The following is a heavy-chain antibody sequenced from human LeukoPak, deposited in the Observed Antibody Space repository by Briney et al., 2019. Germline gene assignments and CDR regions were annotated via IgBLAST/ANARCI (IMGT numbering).Heavy chain of an antibody. V-gene: IGHV3-23*01. D-gene: IGHD2-15*01. CDR2: ISGSGGST. CDR1: GFTFSSYG. J-gene: IGHJ4*02. CDR3: AKFKNRLLTHLFDY. Sequence: GGSLRLSCAASGFTFSSYGMSWVRQAPGKGLEWVSAISGSGGSTYYADSVKGRFTISRDNSKNTLYLQMNSLRAEDTAVYYCAKFKNRLLTHLFDYWGQGTLVTVSS.